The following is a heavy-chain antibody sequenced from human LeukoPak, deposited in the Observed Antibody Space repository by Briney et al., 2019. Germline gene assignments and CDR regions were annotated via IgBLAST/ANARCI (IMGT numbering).Heavy chain of an antibody. CDR3: ARGNGQFHY. CDR2: MNPSVGRT. CDR1: GYTFTSYY. D-gene: IGHD2-8*01. V-gene: IGHV1-46*01. Sequence: EASVKVSCKASGYTFTSYYMHWVRQAPGQGLEWRGIMNPSVGRTSYAQKVQGRVTMTRDTSTSTVYMELSSLRSEDTAVYSCARGNGQFHYWGQGTLVTVSS. J-gene: IGHJ4*02.